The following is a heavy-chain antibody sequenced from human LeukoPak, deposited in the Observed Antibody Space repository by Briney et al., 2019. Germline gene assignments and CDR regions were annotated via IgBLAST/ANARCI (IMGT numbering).Heavy chain of an antibody. D-gene: IGHD4-17*01. J-gene: IGHJ4*02. CDR1: GFTFSTYW. Sequence: GGSLRLSCAASGFTFSTYWMHWVRQAPGKGLVWVSRIKGDGSSTIYADSVKGRFTISRDNSKNTLYLQTSSLRAEDTAVYYCARASTTVPNLLDHWGRGTLVTVSS. CDR3: ARASTTVPNLLDH. CDR2: IKGDGSST. V-gene: IGHV3-74*01.